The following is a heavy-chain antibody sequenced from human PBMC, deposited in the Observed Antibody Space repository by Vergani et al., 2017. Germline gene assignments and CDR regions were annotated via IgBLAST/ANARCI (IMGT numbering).Heavy chain of an antibody. D-gene: IGHD5-12*01. CDR1: GFTFSSYG. V-gene: IGHV3-30*19. CDR2: ISYDGSNK. J-gene: IGHJ4*02. CDR3: ARDEWDSGYDYGVLDY. Sequence: QVQLVESGGGVVQPGRSLRLSCAASGFTFSSYGMHWVRQAPGKGLEWVAVISYDGSNKYYADSVKGRFTISRDNSKNTLYLQMNSLRAEDTAVYYCARDEWDSGYDYGVLDYWGQGTLVTVSS.